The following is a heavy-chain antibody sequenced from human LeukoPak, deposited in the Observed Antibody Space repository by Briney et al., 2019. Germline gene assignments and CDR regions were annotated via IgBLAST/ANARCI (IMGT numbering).Heavy chain of an antibody. J-gene: IGHJ4*02. CDR3: ARVYESSGYIYFDY. V-gene: IGHV4-59*01. CDR1: GGSISSYY. D-gene: IGHD3-22*01. CDR2: IYYSGST. Sequence: SETLSLTCTVSGGSISSYYWSWIRQPPGKGLEWIGYIYYSGSTNYNPSLKSRVTISVDTSKNQFSLKLSSVTAADTAVYYCARVYESSGYIYFDYWGQGTLVTVSS.